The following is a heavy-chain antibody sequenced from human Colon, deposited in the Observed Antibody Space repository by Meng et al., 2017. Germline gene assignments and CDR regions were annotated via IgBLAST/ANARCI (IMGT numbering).Heavy chain of an antibody. CDR3: ARVKVPAIGGAFDI. CDR2: IFTSGST. D-gene: IGHD2-2*01. Sequence: SETLSLTCNVSGGSISSYHWSWIRQPAGKGLEWIGRIFTSGSTTYNPSLKSRVSVSVDWSKNQFSLTVTSVTAADTAVYDCARVKVPAIGGAFDIWGQGTLVTVSS. V-gene: IGHV4-4*07. CDR1: GGSISSYH. J-gene: IGHJ3*02.